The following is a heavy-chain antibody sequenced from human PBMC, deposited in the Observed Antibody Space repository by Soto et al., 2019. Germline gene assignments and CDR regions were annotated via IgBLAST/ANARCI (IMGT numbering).Heavy chain of an antibody. D-gene: IGHD4-4*01. CDR2: VKSKTHGGTT. Sequence: EVQLVESGGGLVQPGGSLTLSCAASGFTFSNAWINWVRQAPGKGLEWVGRVKSKTHGGTTDFAASVKGRFAISRDDSISMAFMRMNSLKIEDNAVYYCTTDSYLTVTPGRLYYWGHGTLVTGSS. CDR1: GFTFSNAW. CDR3: TTDSYLTVTPGRLYY. V-gene: IGHV3-15*07. J-gene: IGHJ4*01.